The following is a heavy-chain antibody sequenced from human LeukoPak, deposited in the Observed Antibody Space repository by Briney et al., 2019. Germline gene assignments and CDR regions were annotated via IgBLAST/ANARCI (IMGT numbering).Heavy chain of an antibody. D-gene: IGHD2-2*01. J-gene: IGHJ4*02. CDR1: GYTFTGYY. CDR2: MNPNSGTT. V-gene: IGHV1-8*02. CDR3: ARDLGYCSSTSCSFDY. Sequence: ASVKVSCKASGYTFTGYYMHWVRQATGQGLEWMGWMNPNSGTTGYAQKFQGRVTMTRNTSISTTYMELSSLRSEDTAVYYCARDLGYCSSTSCSFDYWGQGTLVTVSS.